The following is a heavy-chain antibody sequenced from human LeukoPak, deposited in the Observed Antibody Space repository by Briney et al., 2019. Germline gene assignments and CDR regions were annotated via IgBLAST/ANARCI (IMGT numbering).Heavy chain of an antibody. V-gene: IGHV3-30*18. D-gene: IGHD7-27*01. CDR2: ISYDGSNK. J-gene: IGHJ4*02. Sequence: PGGSLRLSCAASGFTFSSYGMHWVRQAPGKGLEWVAVISYDGSNKYYADSVKGRFTISRDNSKNTLYLQMNSLRAEDTAVYYCAKDGSNWGSEGTFDYWGQGTLVTVSS. CDR1: GFTFSSYG. CDR3: AKDGSNWGSEGTFDY.